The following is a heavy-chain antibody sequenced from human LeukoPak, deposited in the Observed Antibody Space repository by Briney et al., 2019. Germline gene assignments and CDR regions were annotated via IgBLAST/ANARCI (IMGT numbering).Heavy chain of an antibody. D-gene: IGHD5-24*01. CDR1: GFTLSSYS. Sequence: GGSLRLSCAASGFTLSSYSMNWVRQAPGKGLEWVSSISSSSNYIYYADSVKGRFTISRDNAQNSLYLQMDSLRAEDTAVYYCARDKRQERWPDYWGQGTLVTVSS. CDR3: ARDKRQERWPDY. CDR2: ISSSSNYI. J-gene: IGHJ4*02. V-gene: IGHV3-21*01.